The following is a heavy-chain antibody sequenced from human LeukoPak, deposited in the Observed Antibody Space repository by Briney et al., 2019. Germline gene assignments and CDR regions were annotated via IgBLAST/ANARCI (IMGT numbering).Heavy chain of an antibody. J-gene: IGHJ4*02. D-gene: IGHD3-10*01. CDR2: IYYSGST. Sequence: SETLSLTCTVSGGSISVSSYYWGWIRQPPGKGLEWIGSIYYSGSTYYNPSLKSRVTISVDTSKNQFSLKLSSVTAADTAVYYCASESSGSYHNRSDYWGQGTLVTVSS. V-gene: IGHV4-39*01. CDR3: ASESSGSYHNRSDY. CDR1: GGSISVSSYY.